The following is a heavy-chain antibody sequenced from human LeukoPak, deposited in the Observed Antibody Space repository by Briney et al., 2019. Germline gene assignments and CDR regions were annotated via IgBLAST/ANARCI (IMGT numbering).Heavy chain of an antibody. V-gene: IGHV4-34*01. J-gene: IGHJ3*02. Sequence: SETLSLTCAVYGGSFSGYYWSWIRQPPREGLEWIGEINHSGSTNYNPSLKSRVTISVDTSKNQFSLKLSSVTAADTAVYYCARGDYDRDIWGQGTMVTVSS. CDR2: INHSGST. D-gene: IGHD3-16*01. CDR3: ARGDYDRDI. CDR1: GGSFSGYY.